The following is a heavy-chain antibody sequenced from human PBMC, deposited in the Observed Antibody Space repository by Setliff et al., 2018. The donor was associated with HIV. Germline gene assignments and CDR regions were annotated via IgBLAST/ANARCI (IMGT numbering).Heavy chain of an antibody. D-gene: IGHD2-15*01. V-gene: IGHV4-39*01. CDR1: GGSISSSTYY. CDR2: IFYTGST. Sequence: PSETLSLTCSVSGGSISSSTYYWGWIRQPPGKGLEWIGDIFYTGSTYYNPSLKSRVAISVDTSKNQFSLKLSSVTAADTAVYYCARSRRYCSGGSCGDGFFDYWGQGTLVTVSS. CDR3: ARSRRYCSGGSCGDGFFDY. J-gene: IGHJ4*02.